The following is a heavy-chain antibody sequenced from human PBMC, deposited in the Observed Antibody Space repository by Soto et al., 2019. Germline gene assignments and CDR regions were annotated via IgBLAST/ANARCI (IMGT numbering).Heavy chain of an antibody. Sequence: QVQLVESGGGVVQPGRSLRLSCAASGFTFSSYAMHWVRQAPGKGLEWVAVISYDGSNKYYADSVKGRFTISRDNSKNTLYRQMNRLRAEDTAVYYCASPGDYDSSGYYSWAFDYWGQGTLVTVSS. CDR3: ASPGDYDSSGYYSWAFDY. V-gene: IGHV3-30-3*01. D-gene: IGHD3-22*01. CDR1: GFTFSSYA. CDR2: ISYDGSNK. J-gene: IGHJ4*02.